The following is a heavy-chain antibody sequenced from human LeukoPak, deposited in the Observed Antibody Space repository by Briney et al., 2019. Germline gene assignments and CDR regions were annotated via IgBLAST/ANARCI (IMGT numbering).Heavy chain of an antibody. V-gene: IGHV4-61*02. CDR3: ARNAPEGLDY. Sequence: SETLSLTCTVSGGSISSGTNYWTWIRQPAGRGLEWIGRIYNRGGTDYNPSLKSRITISLDTSKNQFSLKLNSMTAADTAVYYCARNAPEGLDYWGQGTLVTVSS. D-gene: IGHD2-2*01. J-gene: IGHJ4*02. CDR1: GGSISSGTNY. CDR2: IYNRGGT.